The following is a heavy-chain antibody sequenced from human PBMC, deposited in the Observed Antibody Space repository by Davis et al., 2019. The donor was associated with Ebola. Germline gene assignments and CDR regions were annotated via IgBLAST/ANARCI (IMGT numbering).Heavy chain of an antibody. CDR2: ISSSSSTI. CDR3: ARVNAATGYSRFDT. CDR1: GFTFSSYS. D-gene: IGHD3-9*01. J-gene: IGHJ5*01. Sequence: GESLKISCTASGFTFSSYSMNWVRQAPGKGLEWVSYISSSSSTIYYADSVKGRFTISRDNVKNSLYLRMNDLRVEDTALYHCARVNAATGYSRFDTWGQGTLVTVSS. V-gene: IGHV3-48*04.